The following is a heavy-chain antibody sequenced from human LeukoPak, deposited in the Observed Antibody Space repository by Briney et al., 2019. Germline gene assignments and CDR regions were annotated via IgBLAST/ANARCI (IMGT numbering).Heavy chain of an antibody. J-gene: IGHJ4*02. CDR3: AGNSEYYFDY. Sequence: SETLSLTCTVSGGSISSSSHYWGWIRQAPGKGLEWIGYIYYSGSTNYNPSLKSRVTISVDTSKNQFSLKLSSVTAADTAVYYCAGNSEYYFDYWGQGTLVTVSS. CDR2: IYYSGST. CDR1: GGSISSSSHY. D-gene: IGHD4-23*01. V-gene: IGHV4-61*05.